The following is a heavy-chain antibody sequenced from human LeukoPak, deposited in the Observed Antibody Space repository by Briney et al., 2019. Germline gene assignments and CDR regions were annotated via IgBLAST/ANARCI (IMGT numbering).Heavy chain of an antibody. Sequence: SETLSLTCTVSGGSIRSSDYYWAWIRQPPGRGLEWIGTIHYSGSTFYKPPLKSRLTVSADTSRNQFYMKLSSVTAADTAVYYCARGHIEYSSSYPDYWGQGTLVTVSS. CDR1: GGSIRSSDYY. CDR2: IHYSGST. D-gene: IGHD6-6*01. CDR3: ARGHIEYSSSYPDY. V-gene: IGHV4-39*01. J-gene: IGHJ4*02.